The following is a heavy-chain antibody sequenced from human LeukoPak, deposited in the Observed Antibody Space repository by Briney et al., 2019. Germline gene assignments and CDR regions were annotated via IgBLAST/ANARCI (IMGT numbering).Heavy chain of an antibody. V-gene: IGHV4-59*01. CDR1: GDSFSIYY. CDR3: ARQRGYYYDSSGYLGLKPLEFDY. D-gene: IGHD3-22*01. Sequence: KPSETQSLTCTVSGDSFSIYYWRWLRQPPGKGLEWIGYIYYRGSTIYNPSLESRVTISVDTCKKQFSLKLSSVTAADTAVYYCARQRGYYYDSSGYLGLKPLEFDYWGQGTLVTVSS. J-gene: IGHJ4*02. CDR2: IYYRGST.